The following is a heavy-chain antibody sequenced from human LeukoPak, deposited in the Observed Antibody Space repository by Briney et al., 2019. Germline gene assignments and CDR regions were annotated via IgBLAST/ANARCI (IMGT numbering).Heavy chain of an antibody. CDR2: MSYSGST. Sequence: SETPSLTCTVSGGSIRSDYWSWIRQPPGKGLEWIGYMSYSGSTNYNPSLKSRVTISLDTPKKQFSLKMSSVIAADTAVYYCARFTRFCTGGGCENWFDPWGQGTLVTVSS. V-gene: IGHV4-59*01. CDR3: ARFTRFCTGGGCENWFDP. CDR1: GGSIRSDY. J-gene: IGHJ5*02. D-gene: IGHD2-8*02.